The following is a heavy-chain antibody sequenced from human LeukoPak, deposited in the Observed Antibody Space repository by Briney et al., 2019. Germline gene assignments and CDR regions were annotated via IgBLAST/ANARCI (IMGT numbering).Heavy chain of an antibody. J-gene: IGHJ4*02. CDR2: ISGRGDGT. Sequence: GGSLRLSCAASGFTFNTYTMNWVRQAPGKGLEWVSAISGRGDGTYYADFVKGRFTISRDNSKNTLFLQMNSLRVEDTATYYCAKGTERYREVSSFDSWGRGTLVAVSS. CDR3: AKGTERYREVSSFDS. CDR1: GFTFNTYT. D-gene: IGHD3-10*01. V-gene: IGHV3-23*01.